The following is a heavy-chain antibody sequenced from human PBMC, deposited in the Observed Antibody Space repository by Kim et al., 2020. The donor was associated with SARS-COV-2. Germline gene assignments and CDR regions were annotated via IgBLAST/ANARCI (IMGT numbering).Heavy chain of an antibody. V-gene: IGHV3-15*01. D-gene: IGHD3-9*01. Sequence: GGSLRLSCAASGFTFSNAWMSWVRQAPGKGREWVGRIKSKTDGGTTDYAAPVKGRFTISRDDSKNTLYLQMNSLKTEDTAVYYCTTLLRYFDWLAVKYYYYCMDVWGQGTTVTVSS. J-gene: IGHJ6*02. CDR1: GFTFSNAW. CDR3: TTLLRYFDWLAVKYYYYCMDV. CDR2: IKSKTDGGTT.